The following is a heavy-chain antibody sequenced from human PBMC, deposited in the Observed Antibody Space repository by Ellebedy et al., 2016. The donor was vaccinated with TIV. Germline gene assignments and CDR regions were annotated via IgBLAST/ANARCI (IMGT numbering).Heavy chain of an antibody. CDR1: GFTFRSAW. J-gene: IGHJ6*02. CDR2: ISSSSSTI. D-gene: IGHD3-10*01. Sequence: GGSLRLXXTASGFTFRSAWMTWVRQAPGKGLEWVSYISSSSSTIYYADSVKGRFTISRDNAKNSLYLQMNSLRDENTAVYYCARDFGYYYYYGMDVWGQGTTVTVSS. CDR3: ARDFGYYYYYGMDV. V-gene: IGHV3-48*02.